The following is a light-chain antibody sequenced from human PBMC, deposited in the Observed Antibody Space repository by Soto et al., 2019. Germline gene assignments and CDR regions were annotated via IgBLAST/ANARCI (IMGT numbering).Light chain of an antibody. CDR1: QSISSW. V-gene: IGKV1-5*01. CDR2: DAS. CDR3: QQYDSYPWT. Sequence: DIQMTQSPSTLSASVGDRVTITCRASQSISSWLAWYQQKPGKAPKLLIYDASSLEGGVPSRFSGSESGTEFTLTISSLQPDDFATYYCQQYDSYPWTFGQGTKVDI. J-gene: IGKJ1*01.